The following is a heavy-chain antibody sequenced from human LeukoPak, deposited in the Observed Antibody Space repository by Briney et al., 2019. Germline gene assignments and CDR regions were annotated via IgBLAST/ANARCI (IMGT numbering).Heavy chain of an antibody. CDR3: SSGPNFDY. J-gene: IGHJ4*02. CDR1: GFTVSNNY. Sequence: GGSERLSCAASGFTVSNNYISWVRQAPGKGLEWVANMNQDGSLRQYLGSVKGRFTISRDNAKNSLYLQMNSLRAEDTAVYFCSSGPNFDYWGQGTLVNGSS. D-gene: IGHD3/OR15-3a*01. CDR2: MNQDGSLR. V-gene: IGHV3-7*05.